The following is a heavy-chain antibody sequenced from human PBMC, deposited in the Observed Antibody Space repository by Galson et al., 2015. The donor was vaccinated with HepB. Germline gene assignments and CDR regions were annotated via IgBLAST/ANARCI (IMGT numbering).Heavy chain of an antibody. Sequence: LSLTCAVYGGSFSGYYWCWIRQPPGKGLEWIGEINHSGSTNYNPSLKSRVTISVDTSKNQFSLKLSSVTAADTAVYYCARGLTRIVALYNWLDPWGQGSL. CDR2: INHSGST. D-gene: IGHD2-15*01. CDR1: GGSFSGYY. J-gene: IGHJ5*02. CDR3: ARGLTRIVALYNWLDP. V-gene: IGHV4-34*01.